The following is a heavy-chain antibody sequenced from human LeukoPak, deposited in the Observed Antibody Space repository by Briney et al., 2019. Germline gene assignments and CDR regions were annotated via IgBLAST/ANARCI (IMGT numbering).Heavy chain of an antibody. J-gene: IGHJ4*02. V-gene: IGHV4-59*01. CDR1: GDSMRSYY. CDR2: IYYTGST. Sequence: SETLSLTCTVSGDSMRSYYWSRIRQPPGKGLEWIGYIYYTGSTNYNPSLKSRVTISIDTSKNHFSLRLSSVTAADTAMYYCASSQKYCSSSTCNNLDYWGQGTLVTASS. CDR3: ASSQKYCSSSTCNNLDY. D-gene: IGHD2-2*01.